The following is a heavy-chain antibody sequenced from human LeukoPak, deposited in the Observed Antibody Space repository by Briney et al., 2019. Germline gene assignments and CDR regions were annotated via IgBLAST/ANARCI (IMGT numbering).Heavy chain of an antibody. CDR2: IIPIFGTA. D-gene: IGHD6-13*01. CDR3: ARDTTRYSSSWYGEKYWFDP. J-gene: IGHJ5*02. V-gene: IGHV1-69*06. CDR1: GGTFSSYA. Sequence: GASVKVSCKASGGTFSSYAISWVRQAPGQGLEWMGGIIPIFGTANYAQKFQGRVTITADKSTSTAYMELSSLRSEDTAVYYCARDTTRYSSSWYGEKYWFDPWGQGTLVTVSS.